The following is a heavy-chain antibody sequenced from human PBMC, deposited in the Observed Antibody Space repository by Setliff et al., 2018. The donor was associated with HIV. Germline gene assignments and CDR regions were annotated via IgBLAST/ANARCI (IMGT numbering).Heavy chain of an antibody. CDR1: GGSFSSYY. Sequence: PSETLSLTCAVYGGSFSSYYWGWIRQPPGKGLEWIGSIYYSGSTYYNPSLKTRVTISVDTSKNQFSLKLSSVTAADTAVYYCARDFKRYNSPCRFDPWGPGTLVTVSS. V-gene: IGHV4-39*02. D-gene: IGHD5-12*01. J-gene: IGHJ5*02. CDR3: ARDFKRYNSPCRFDP. CDR2: IYYSGST.